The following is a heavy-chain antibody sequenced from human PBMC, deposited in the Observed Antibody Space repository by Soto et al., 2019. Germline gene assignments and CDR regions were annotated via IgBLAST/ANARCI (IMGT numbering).Heavy chain of an antibody. Sequence: EVQLLESGGGLVQPGGSLRLSCAASGFTFSNYAMSWVRQTPGKGLGWVSGISASSSYSSYADSVKGRFTISRDNSKNTLYLQMNSLRAEDTAIYYCGKEGTGPYPGQCMDVWGQGTTVTVSS. J-gene: IGHJ6*02. CDR2: ISASSSYS. D-gene: IGHD2-8*02. CDR3: GKEGTGPYPGQCMDV. CDR1: GFTFSNYA. V-gene: IGHV3-23*01.